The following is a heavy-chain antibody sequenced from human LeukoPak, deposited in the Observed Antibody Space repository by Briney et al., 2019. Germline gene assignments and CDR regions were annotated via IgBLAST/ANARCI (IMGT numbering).Heavy chain of an antibody. J-gene: IGHJ4*02. CDR1: GFTFSSYA. Sequence: PGGSLRLSCSASGFTFSSYAMHWVRQAPGKGLEYVSAISSNGGSTYYADSVKGRFTISRDNSRNTLYLQMSSLRAEDTAVYYCVKGQAGNFDYWGQGTLATVSS. CDR3: VKGQAGNFDY. D-gene: IGHD6-19*01. CDR2: ISSNGGST. V-gene: IGHV3-64D*06.